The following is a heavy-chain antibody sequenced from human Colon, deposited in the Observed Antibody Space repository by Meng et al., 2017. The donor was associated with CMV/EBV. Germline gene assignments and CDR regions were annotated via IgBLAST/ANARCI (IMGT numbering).Heavy chain of an antibody. CDR1: GFNLSDHY. Sequence: GGSLRLSCEGSGFNLSDHYMDWIRQAPGKGLEWIAYSSNSGKYTSYADSVKGRFTISRDNAKSSLYLQLNGLRADDTAVYYCAKDRLKHSGWYEGFDYWGQGTLVTVSS. D-gene: IGHD6-19*01. CDR3: AKDRLKHSGWYEGFDY. CDR2: SSNSGKYT. V-gene: IGHV3-11*04. J-gene: IGHJ4*02.